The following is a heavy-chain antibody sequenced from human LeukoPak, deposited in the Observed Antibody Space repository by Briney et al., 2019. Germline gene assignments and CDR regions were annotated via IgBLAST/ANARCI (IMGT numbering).Heavy chain of an antibody. CDR3: ARETRRYISYYYYGMDV. V-gene: IGHV4-59*01. J-gene: IGHJ6*02. CDR1: GVSISRDY. D-gene: IGHD3-9*01. Sequence: PSETLSLTCTVSGVSISRDYWSWIRQPPGKGLEWVGYIYYSGSTNYNPSLKSRVTISVDTSKNQLSLKLSSVTAADTAVYYCARETRRYISYYYYGMDVWGQGTTVTVSS. CDR2: IYYSGST.